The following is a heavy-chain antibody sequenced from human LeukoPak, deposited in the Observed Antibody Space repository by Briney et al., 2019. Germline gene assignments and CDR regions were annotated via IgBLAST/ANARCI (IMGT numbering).Heavy chain of an antibody. D-gene: IGHD1-26*01. Sequence: SETLSLTCTGSGGSISSYYWSWIRQPPGKGLEWIGYIYYSGSTNYNPSLKSRVTISVDTSKNQFSLKLSSVTAADTAVYYCARREPGYYYGMDVWGQGTTVTVSS. CDR3: ARREPGYYYGMDV. CDR2: IYYSGST. CDR1: GGSISSYY. J-gene: IGHJ6*02. V-gene: IGHV4-59*08.